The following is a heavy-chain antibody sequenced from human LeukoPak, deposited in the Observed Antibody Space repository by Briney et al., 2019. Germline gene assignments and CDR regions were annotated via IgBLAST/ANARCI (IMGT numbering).Heavy chain of an antibody. CDR1: GVSISSGGYY. V-gene: IGHV4-30-2*03. CDR2: IYHSGST. CDR3: AKRYGAGSYDY. J-gene: IGHJ4*02. D-gene: IGHD1-26*01. Sequence: KPSETLSLTCTVSGVSISSGGYYWSWIRQPPGKGLEWIGYIYHSGSTYYNPSLKSRVTISVDTSKNQFSLKLSSVTAADTAVYYCAKRYGAGSYDYWGQGTLVTVSS.